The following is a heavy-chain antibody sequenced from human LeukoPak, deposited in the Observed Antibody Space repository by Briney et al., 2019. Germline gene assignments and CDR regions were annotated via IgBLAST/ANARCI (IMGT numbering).Heavy chain of an antibody. CDR3: ATGGYFEV. CDR1: GVSINTYS. V-gene: IGHV4-59*01. Sequence: SGTLSLTCTVSGVSINTYSWSWVRQPPGKGLEWIGYMSYTGSTSYNPSLRSRVTISVDKSKNQFSLKLTSVTAADTAVYFCATGGYFEVWGRGTLVTVSS. CDR2: MSYTGST. J-gene: IGHJ2*01.